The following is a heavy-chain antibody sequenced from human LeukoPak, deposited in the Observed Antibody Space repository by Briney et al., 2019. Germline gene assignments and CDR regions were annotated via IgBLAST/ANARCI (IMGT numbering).Heavy chain of an antibody. Sequence: GASVKVSCKASGYSITSYGINWVRQAPGQGLEWMGWISTYNGYTNYAQNFQGRVTMTTDTSTSTAYMELRSLRSDDTAVYYCARDHDVLTGYCAYWGQGTPVTVSS. CDR3: ARDHDVLTGYCAY. CDR1: GYSITSYG. D-gene: IGHD3-9*01. J-gene: IGHJ4*02. V-gene: IGHV1-18*01. CDR2: ISTYNGYT.